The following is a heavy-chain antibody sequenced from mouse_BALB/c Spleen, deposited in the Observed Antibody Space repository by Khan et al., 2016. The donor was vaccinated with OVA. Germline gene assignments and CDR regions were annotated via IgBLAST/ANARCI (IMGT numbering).Heavy chain of an antibody. CDR3: ASGGYWYFDV. J-gene: IGHJ1*01. CDR2: INTYTGEP. CDR1: GYTFTNYG. D-gene: IGHD1-1*02. Sequence: QIQLVQSGPELMKPGETVKISCKASGYTFTNYGMNWVKQAPGKGLKWMGWINTYTGEPTYVDDFKGRFAFSLETSASTAYLQINNLKNEDSATYFCASGGYWYFDVWGAGTTVTVSS. V-gene: IGHV9-3-1*01.